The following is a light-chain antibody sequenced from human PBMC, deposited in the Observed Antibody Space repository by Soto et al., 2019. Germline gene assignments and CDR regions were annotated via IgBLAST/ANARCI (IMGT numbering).Light chain of an antibody. CDR1: SGHSNYA. CDR3: QTWGSGIVV. J-gene: IGLJ2*01. CDR2: INSDGSH. Sequence: QPVLTQSPSASASLGASVKLTCTLSSGHSNYAIAWHQQQSEKGPRYLMKINSDGSHSKGDGIPDRFSGSSSGAERYLTISSLQSEDEADYYCQTWGSGIVVFGGGTKVTVL. V-gene: IGLV4-69*01.